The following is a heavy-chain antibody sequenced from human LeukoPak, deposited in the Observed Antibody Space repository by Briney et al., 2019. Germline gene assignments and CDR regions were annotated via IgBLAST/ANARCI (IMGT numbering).Heavy chain of an antibody. CDR2: ISGSGGST. CDR1: GSTFSSYA. V-gene: IGHV3-23*01. CDR3: AKGRMVIAVAGFYH. J-gene: IGHJ4*02. Sequence: PGGSLRLSCAASGSTFSSYAMSGVRQAPGKGLEWVSAISGSGGSTYYADSVKGRFNISRDHSKHTLYLQMNSLRAEDTAVYYCAKGRMVIAVAGFYHWGQGTLVTVSS. D-gene: IGHD6-19*01.